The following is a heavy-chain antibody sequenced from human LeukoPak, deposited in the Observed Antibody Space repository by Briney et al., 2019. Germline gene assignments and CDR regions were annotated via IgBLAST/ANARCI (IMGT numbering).Heavy chain of an antibody. J-gene: IGHJ6*02. D-gene: IGHD4-11*01. V-gene: IGHV3-66*01. Sequence: GGSLRLSCAASGFSVSGNYMNWVRQAPGKGLEWVSVIYSGGSTYYADSVKGRFTISRDNSKNTLYLQMNSLGAEDTAVYYCARVMTTYYYGVDVWGQGTTVTVSS. CDR3: ARVMTTYYYGVDV. CDR2: IYSGGST. CDR1: GFSVSGNY.